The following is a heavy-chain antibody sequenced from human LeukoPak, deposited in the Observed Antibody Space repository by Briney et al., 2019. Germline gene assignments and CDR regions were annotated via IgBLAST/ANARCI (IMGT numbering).Heavy chain of an antibody. CDR2: MKPNSGNT. D-gene: IGHD3-9*01. Sequence: ASVKVSCKASGYTFTNYDINWVRQATGQGLEWMGYMKPNSGNTGYAQKFQGRVTMTRDTSISTAYMELSSLTSEDTAVYYCARAPPYYDILTGYYKGFDYWGQGTLVTVSS. J-gene: IGHJ4*02. CDR1: GYTFTNYD. V-gene: IGHV1-8*01. CDR3: ARAPPYYDILTGYYKGFDY.